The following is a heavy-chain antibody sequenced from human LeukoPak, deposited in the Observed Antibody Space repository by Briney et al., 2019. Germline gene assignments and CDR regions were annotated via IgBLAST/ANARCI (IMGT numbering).Heavy chain of an antibody. CDR1: GFTFSSFG. D-gene: IGHD3-10*01. CDR3: ARDLSPVVRASPMGY. Sequence: GGSLRLSCAASGFTFSSFGMHWARQAPGKGLEWVAVISYDGSIKYYADSVKGRFTMSRDNSKNTLYVQMNSLRAEDTAVYYCARDLSPVVRASPMGYWGQGTLVTVSS. CDR2: ISYDGSIK. J-gene: IGHJ4*02. V-gene: IGHV3-30*03.